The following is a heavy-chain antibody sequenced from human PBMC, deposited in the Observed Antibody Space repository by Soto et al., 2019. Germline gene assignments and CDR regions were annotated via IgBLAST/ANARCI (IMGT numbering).Heavy chain of an antibody. Sequence: QLQLQESGPGLVKPSETLSLTCSVSGVSISSFNFYWGWIRQPPGKGLEWLGTVDYSGSTTYNPSLESRVTIFVYRSKNQFSLSLKSVTAADTALYYCARRTPLYASESSRFDPWGQGVLVTVSS. D-gene: IGHD3-10*01. CDR1: GVSISSFNFY. CDR2: VDYSGST. V-gene: IGHV4-39*01. CDR3: ARRTPLYASESSRFDP. J-gene: IGHJ5*02.